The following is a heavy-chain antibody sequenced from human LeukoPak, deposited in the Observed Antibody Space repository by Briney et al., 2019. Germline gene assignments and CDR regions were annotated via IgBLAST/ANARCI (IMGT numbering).Heavy chain of an antibody. CDR3: ARSNYGGKRWFDP. CDR1: GYTFTGYY. Sequence: VASVKVSCKASGYTFTGYYMHWVRQAPGQGLEWMGWINPNSGNTGYAQKFQGRVTMTRDTSISTAYMELSSLRSEDTAVYYCARSNYGGKRWFDPWGQGALVTVSS. J-gene: IGHJ5*02. V-gene: IGHV1-8*02. D-gene: IGHD4-23*01. CDR2: INPNSGNT.